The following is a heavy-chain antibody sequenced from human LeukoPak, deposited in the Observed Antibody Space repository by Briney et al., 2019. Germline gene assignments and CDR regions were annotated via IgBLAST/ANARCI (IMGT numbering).Heavy chain of an antibody. CDR2: IRSDGETI. Sequence: GGSLRLSCVGSGFTFNTFEMNWVRQAPGKGLEWISHIRSDGETIYYADSVRGRFTISRDNAKNSLYLLMNSLRVEDTAVYYCARDPSRRELRSFDSWGQGTLVTVSS. D-gene: IGHD1-7*01. V-gene: IGHV3-48*03. CDR1: GFTFNTFE. CDR3: ARDPSRRELRSFDS. J-gene: IGHJ4*02.